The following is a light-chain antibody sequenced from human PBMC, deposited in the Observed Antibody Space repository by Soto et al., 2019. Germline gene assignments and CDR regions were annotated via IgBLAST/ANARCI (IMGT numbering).Light chain of an antibody. Sequence: DIQMTQSPSTLSAFVGDRVTITCRASQSISSWLAWYQQKPGKAPNLLIYKASSLESGVPSRFSGSGSGTEFTLNISSLQPDDFATYYCQQYNTFSPTFGQGTKVEIE. CDR3: QQYNTFSPT. CDR1: QSISSW. J-gene: IGKJ1*01. V-gene: IGKV1-5*03. CDR2: KAS.